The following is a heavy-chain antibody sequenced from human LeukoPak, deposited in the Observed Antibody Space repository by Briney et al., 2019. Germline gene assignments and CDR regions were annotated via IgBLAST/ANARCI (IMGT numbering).Heavy chain of an antibody. CDR2: IKQDGSEK. CDR3: ARDQGVAGWLSA. CDR1: GFAFSSYC. J-gene: IGHJ4*02. Sequence: PGGSLRLSCAASGFAFSSYCMSWVRQAPGKGLEWVANIKQDGSEKYYVDSAKGRFTISRDNAKNSPYLQMNSLRAEDTAVYYCARDQGVAGWLSAWGQGTLVTVSS. D-gene: IGHD3-22*01. V-gene: IGHV3-7*01.